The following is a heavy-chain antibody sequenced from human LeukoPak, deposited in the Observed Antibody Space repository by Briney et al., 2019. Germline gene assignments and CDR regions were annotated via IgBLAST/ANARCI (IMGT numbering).Heavy chain of an antibody. J-gene: IGHJ4*02. CDR1: GFAFSSYI. V-gene: IGHV3-7*05. D-gene: IGHD3-10*01. CDR2: IKQDGGEK. CDR3: ARWNYDSGSWVLDY. Sequence: GGSLRLSCAASGFAFSSYIMNWVRQAPGKGLEWVAKIKQDGGEKHYVDSVKGRFTISRDNAKNSLYLQMNSLRVEDTAMYYCARWNYDSGSWVLDYWGQGTLVTVSS.